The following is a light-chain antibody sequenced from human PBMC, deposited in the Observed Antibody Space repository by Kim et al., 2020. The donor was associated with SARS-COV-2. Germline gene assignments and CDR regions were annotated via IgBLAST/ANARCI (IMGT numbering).Light chain of an antibody. J-gene: IGLJ2*01. CDR3: QVWDSSSDHRVV. CDR1: SIGSKS. CDR2: YDS. Sequence: SYELTQPPSVSVAPGKTARITYGGNSIGSKSVHWYQQKPGQAPVLVISYDSDRPSGIPERFSGSNSGNTATLTINRVETEDEADYYCQVWDSSSDHRVVFGGGTQLTVL. V-gene: IGLV3-21*04.